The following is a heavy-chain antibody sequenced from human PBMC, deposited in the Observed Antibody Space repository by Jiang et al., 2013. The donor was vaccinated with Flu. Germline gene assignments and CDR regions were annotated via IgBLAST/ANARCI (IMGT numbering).Heavy chain of an antibody. D-gene: IGHD3-3*01. Sequence: PTQTLTLTCTFSGFSLSTSGVGVGWIRQPPGKALEWLALIYWDDDKRYSPSLKSRLTITKDTSKNQVVLTMTNMDPVDTATYYCAHKTYYDFWSGYRLDAFDIWGQGTMVTVSS. J-gene: IGHJ3*02. CDR3: AHKTYYDFWSGYRLDAFDI. CDR1: GFSLSTSGVG. CDR2: IYWDDDK. V-gene: IGHV2-5*02.